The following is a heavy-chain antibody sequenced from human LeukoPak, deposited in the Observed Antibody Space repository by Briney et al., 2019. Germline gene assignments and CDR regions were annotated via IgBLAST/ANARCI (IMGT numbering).Heavy chain of an antibody. D-gene: IGHD3-10*01. J-gene: IGHJ4*02. CDR1: GFTFSTYA. Sequence: GGSLRLSCVASGFTFSTYAMNWVRQAPGKGLEWVTYISSSSSTIYYADSVKGRFTISRDNTKNSVYLQMHSLRAEDTAVYYCARQLGGSGSYWGQGTLVTVSS. CDR3: ARQLGGSGSY. V-gene: IGHV3-48*04. CDR2: ISSSSSTI.